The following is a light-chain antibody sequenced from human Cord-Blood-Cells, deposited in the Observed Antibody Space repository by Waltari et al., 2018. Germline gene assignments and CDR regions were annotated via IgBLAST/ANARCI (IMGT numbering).Light chain of an antibody. Sequence: DIVMTQSPDSLAVSLGERATINCKSSQSVLYSSNNKNYLAWYQQTPGPPPKLPIYWAATRESGVPDRFSGSGSGTDFTLTISSLQAEDVAVYYCHEYYSTPFTFGPGTKVDIK. CDR1: QSVLYSSNNKNY. CDR3: HEYYSTPFT. J-gene: IGKJ3*01. V-gene: IGKV4-1*01. CDR2: WAA.